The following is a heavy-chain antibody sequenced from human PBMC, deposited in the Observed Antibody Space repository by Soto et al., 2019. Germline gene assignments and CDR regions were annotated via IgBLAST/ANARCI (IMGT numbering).Heavy chain of an antibody. CDR1: GFSLSIAKMG. J-gene: IGHJ4*02. CDR3: ARIRFTPLGSGRYHFDY. D-gene: IGHD3-10*01. V-gene: IGHV2-26*01. CDR2: MFSNDEK. Sequence: QVTLKESGPVQVKPTETLTLTCTVSGFSLSIAKMGVSWIRQPRGKALEWLANMFSNDEKSYTPSLRSRLTISQDTSRTQVVLSLTNMDPVDTATYYRARIRFTPLGSGRYHFDYWGQGALVTVSS.